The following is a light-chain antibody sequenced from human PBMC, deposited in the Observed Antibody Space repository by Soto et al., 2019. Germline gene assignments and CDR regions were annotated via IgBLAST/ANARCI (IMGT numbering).Light chain of an antibody. CDR3: QQYNAYSQA. CDR1: ESVRRW. Sequence: DIQMTQSPSTLSASVGDRVTITCRASESVRRWLAWYQQKPGRTPKLLIYQASTLETGVPSRFSGSGSGTEFTLTISSLQPDDFATYYCQQYNAYSQAFAQGTKVEIK. J-gene: IGKJ1*01. CDR2: QAS. V-gene: IGKV1-5*03.